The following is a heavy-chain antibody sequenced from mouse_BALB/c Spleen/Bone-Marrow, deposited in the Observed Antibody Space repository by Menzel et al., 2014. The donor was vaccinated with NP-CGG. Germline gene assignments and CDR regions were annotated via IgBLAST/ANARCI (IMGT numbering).Heavy chain of an antibody. D-gene: IGHD3-2*01. V-gene: IGHV1-15*01. Sequence: QVQLQQSGAELVRPGASVTLSCKASGYTFTDYEMHWLKQTPVHGLEWIGAIDPETGGTAYNQKFKGRATLTTDKSSSTACMELRSLTSEDSAVYYCTRLDSSGYGAYWGQGTLVTVSA. J-gene: IGHJ3*01. CDR2: IDPETGGT. CDR1: GYTFTDYE. CDR3: TRLDSSGYGAY.